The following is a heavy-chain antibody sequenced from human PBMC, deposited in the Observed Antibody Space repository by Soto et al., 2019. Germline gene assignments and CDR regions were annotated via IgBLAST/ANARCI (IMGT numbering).Heavy chain of an antibody. CDR3: SRVNDFWSGYYTSSFDY. CDR2: IRSKAYGGTT. D-gene: IGHD3-3*01. V-gene: IGHV3-49*04. CDR1: GFTFGGYA. J-gene: IGHJ4*02. Sequence: GGSLRLSCTASGFTFGGYAMSWVRQAPGKGLEWLGFIRSKAYGGTTEYAASVKGRFTISRDDSKSIAYLQMSSLKTEDTAVYYCSRVNDFWSGYYTSSFDYWGQGTPVTVSS.